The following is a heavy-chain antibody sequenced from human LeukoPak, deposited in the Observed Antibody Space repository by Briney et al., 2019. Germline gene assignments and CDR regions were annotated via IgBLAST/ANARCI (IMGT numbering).Heavy chain of an antibody. V-gene: IGHV3-49*04. Sequence: GGSLRLSCTASGFTFGDYAMSWVRQAPGKGLEWVGFIRSKAYGGTTEYAASVKGRFTISRDDSKSIAYLQMNSLKTEDTAVYYCTRDPMVRGVAYRSYYYYMDVWGKGTTVTISS. J-gene: IGHJ6*03. D-gene: IGHD3-10*01. CDR2: IRSKAYGGTT. CDR3: TRDPMVRGVAYRSYYYYMDV. CDR1: GFTFGDYA.